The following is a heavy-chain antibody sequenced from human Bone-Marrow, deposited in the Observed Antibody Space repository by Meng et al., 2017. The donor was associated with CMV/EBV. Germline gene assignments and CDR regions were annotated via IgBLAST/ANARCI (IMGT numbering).Heavy chain of an antibody. CDR2: INPNSGGT. CDR1: GYTFTGYY. J-gene: IGHJ4*02. V-gene: IGHV1-2*02. CDR3: ARDLSSWDPDY. Sequence: SCKASGYTFTGYYMHWVRQAPGQGLEWMRWINPNSGGTNYAQKFQGRVTMTRDTSISTAYMELSRLRSDDTAVYYCARDLSSWDPDYWGQGTLVTVSS. D-gene: IGHD6-13*01.